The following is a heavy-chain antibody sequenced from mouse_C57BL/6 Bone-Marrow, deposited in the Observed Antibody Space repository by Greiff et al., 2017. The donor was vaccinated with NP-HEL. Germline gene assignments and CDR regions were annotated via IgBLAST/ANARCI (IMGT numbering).Heavy chain of an antibody. D-gene: IGHD2-4*01. J-gene: IGHJ2*01. V-gene: IGHV1-55*01. CDR2: IYPGSGST. CDR1: GYTFTSYW. Sequence: QVHVKQPGAELVKPGASVKMSCKASGYTFTSYWITWVKQRPGQGLEWIGDIYPGSGSTNYNEKFKSKATLTVDTSSSTAYMQLSSLTSEDSAVYYCAVYYDYDVDYWGQGTTLTVSS. CDR3: AVYYDYDVDY.